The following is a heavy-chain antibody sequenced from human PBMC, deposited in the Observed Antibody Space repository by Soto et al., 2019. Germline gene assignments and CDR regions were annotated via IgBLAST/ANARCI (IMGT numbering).Heavy chain of an antibody. CDR2: IYYSGST. D-gene: IGHD2-15*01. CDR3: ARGDCSGGSCDFDY. Sequence: SETLSLTCTVSGGSISSYYWSWIRQPPGKGLEWIGYIYYSGSTNYNPSLKSRVTISVDTSKNQFSLKLSSVTAADTAVYYCARGDCSGGSCDFDYWGQGTLVTVSS. CDR1: GGSISSYY. V-gene: IGHV4-59*08. J-gene: IGHJ4*02.